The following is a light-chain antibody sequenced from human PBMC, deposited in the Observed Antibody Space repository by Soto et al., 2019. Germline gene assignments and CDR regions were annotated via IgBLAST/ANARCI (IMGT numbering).Light chain of an antibody. Sequence: DIQMTQSPSTLSASVGDRVTITCRASQSISVWLAWYQQKPGKAPNLLIYKASSLESGVQSRFSGSGSGTEFTLTISSLQPDDVATYYCQQYYSYPLTFGGGTKVEIK. CDR3: QQYYSYPLT. J-gene: IGKJ4*01. CDR2: KAS. V-gene: IGKV1-5*03. CDR1: QSISVW.